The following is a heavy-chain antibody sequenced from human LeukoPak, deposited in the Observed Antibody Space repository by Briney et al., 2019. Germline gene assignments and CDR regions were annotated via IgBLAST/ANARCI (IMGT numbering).Heavy chain of an antibody. D-gene: IGHD2-2*01. Sequence: SETLSLTCAVSGGSISSGGYSWSWIRQPPGKGLEWIGYIYHSGSTYYNPSLKSRVTISVDRSKNQFSLKLSSVTAADTAVYYCARAGGYCSSTSCCVAWFDPWGQGTLVTVSS. CDR3: ARAGGYCSSTSCCVAWFDP. CDR1: GGSISSGGYS. V-gene: IGHV4-30-2*01. J-gene: IGHJ5*02. CDR2: IYHSGST.